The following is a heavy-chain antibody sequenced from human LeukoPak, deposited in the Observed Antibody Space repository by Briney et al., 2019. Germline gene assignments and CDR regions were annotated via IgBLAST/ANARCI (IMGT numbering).Heavy chain of an antibody. CDR2: IGEDGIPT. J-gene: IGHJ6*02. Sequence: PGGSLRLSCAASGIAFENYAMNWVRQAPGKGLEWVSLIGEDGIPTWYADSVKGRFTISRDNGKNSLHLHMNSLRPEATALYYCAKGFSILTSKHYFYYHGFDVWGQGTPVTVSS. CDR3: AKGFSILTSKHYFYYHGFDV. CDR1: GIAFENYA. V-gene: IGHV3-43*02. D-gene: IGHD3-9*01.